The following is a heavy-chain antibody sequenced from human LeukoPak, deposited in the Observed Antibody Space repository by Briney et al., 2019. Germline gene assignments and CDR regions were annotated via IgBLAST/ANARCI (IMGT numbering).Heavy chain of an antibody. CDR3: ARVVAMILYYYGMDV. D-gene: IGHD5-12*01. CDR2: INHSGST. J-gene: IGHJ6*02. CDR1: GGSFSGYY. Sequence: PSETLSLTCAVYGGSFSGYYWSWIRQPPGKGLEWIGEINHSGSTNYNPSLKSRVTMSVDTSKNQFSLKLSSVTAADTAVYYCARVVAMILYYYGMDVWGQGTTVTVSS. V-gene: IGHV4-34*01.